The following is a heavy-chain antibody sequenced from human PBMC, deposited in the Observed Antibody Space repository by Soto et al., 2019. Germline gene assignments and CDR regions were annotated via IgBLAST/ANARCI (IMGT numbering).Heavy chain of an antibody. V-gene: IGHV4-39*01. Sequence: LLLQESGPGLVKPSETLSLSCSVAGGSITTLNHYWGWVRQPPGKGLEWIGSISDRGTTFYNASLESRLSISLETSKNQFSLRLKSVTAADTALYFCARHRLQWLVYFDYWGQGIQVTVS. CDR2: ISDRGTT. J-gene: IGHJ4*02. CDR3: ARHRLQWLVYFDY. CDR1: GGSITTLNHY. D-gene: IGHD6-19*01.